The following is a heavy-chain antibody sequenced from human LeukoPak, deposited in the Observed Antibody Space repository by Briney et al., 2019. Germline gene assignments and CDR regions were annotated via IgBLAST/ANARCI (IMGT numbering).Heavy chain of an antibody. CDR1: GGSISSSSYY. V-gene: IGHV4-39*07. CDR2: IYYSGST. CDR3: ARLDRVAAADAFDI. D-gene: IGHD2-15*01. Sequence: SETLSLTCTASGGSISSSSYYWGWIRQPPGKGLEWIGSIYYSGSTYYNPSLKSRVTISVDTSKNQFSLKLSSVTAADTAVYYCARLDRVAAADAFDIWGQGTMVTVSS. J-gene: IGHJ3*02.